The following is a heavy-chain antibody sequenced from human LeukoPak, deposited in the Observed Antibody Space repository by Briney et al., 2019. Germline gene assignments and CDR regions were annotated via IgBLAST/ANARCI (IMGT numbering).Heavy chain of an antibody. CDR2: INHSGST. D-gene: IGHD6-6*01. Sequence: SETLSLTCAVYGGSFSGYYWSWIRQPPGKGLEWIGEINHSGSTNYNPSLKSRVTISVDTSKNQFSLKLSSVTAADTAVYYCARESSIAACKVLKEKYYYYMDVWGKGTTVTVSS. CDR1: GGSFSGYY. J-gene: IGHJ6*03. V-gene: IGHV4-34*01. CDR3: ARESSIAACKVLKEKYYYYMDV.